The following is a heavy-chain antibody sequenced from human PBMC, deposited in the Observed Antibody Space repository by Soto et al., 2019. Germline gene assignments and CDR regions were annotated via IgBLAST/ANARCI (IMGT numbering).Heavy chain of an antibody. CDR3: ARGQDSAKVAY. D-gene: IGHD5-18*01. J-gene: IGHJ4*02. CDR1: GGSFSGYY. Sequence: PSETLSLTCAVYGGSFSGYYCSWIRQSPGKGLEWIGEIHPSGTSNYNPSLSSRVAIMIDTSKNQFSLGLTSVTAADTAVYYCARGQDSAKVAYWGQGTLVTVSS. V-gene: IGHV4-34*01. CDR2: IHPSGTS.